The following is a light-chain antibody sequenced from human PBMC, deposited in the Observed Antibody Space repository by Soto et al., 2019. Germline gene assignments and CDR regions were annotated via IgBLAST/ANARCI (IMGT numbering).Light chain of an antibody. CDR2: ASS. J-gene: IGKJ4*01. V-gene: IGKV3D-15*01. CDR3: QQYYQWGLS. Sequence: VMTQSPANLSVSPGEGVTLSCRASQNVATNLAWYQQKPGQAPRLLIYASSTRATGNPATFSGSGSGTQFSLTISSLQSEDSAVYYCQQYYQWGLSFGGGTKVEI. CDR1: QNVATN.